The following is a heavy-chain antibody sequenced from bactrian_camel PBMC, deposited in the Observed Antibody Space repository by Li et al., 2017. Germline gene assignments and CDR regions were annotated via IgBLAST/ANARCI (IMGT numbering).Heavy chain of an antibody. CDR1: GAVGSSYC. Sequence: HVQLVESGGGSVQAGGSLRLSCAASGAVGSSYCLGWFRQAPGKEREGVAGIYWGDPYYAESVKGRFTISRNNAENTQYQQLNSLKTEDTAMYYCGKIAYWGFKNAPTGYWGQGTQVTVS. CDR2: IYWGDP. J-gene: IGHJ4*01. CDR3: GKIAYWGFKNAPTGY. D-gene: IGHD1*01. V-gene: IGHV3S6*01.